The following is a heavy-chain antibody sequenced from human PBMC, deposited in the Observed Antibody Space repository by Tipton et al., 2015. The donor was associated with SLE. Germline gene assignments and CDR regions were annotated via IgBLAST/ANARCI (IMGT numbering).Heavy chain of an antibody. Sequence: TLSLTCAVYGGSFSDYYWSWIRQPPGKGLEWIGEINHSGTTNYNPSLKSRVTISVDTSKNQFSLKLSPVTAADMAVYYCARVLLYFDFWSGYETPGSWFDPWGQGTLVTVSS. CDR2: INHSGTT. D-gene: IGHD3-3*01. J-gene: IGHJ5*02. CDR1: GGSFSDYY. CDR3: ARVLLYFDFWSGYETPGSWFDP. V-gene: IGHV4-34*01.